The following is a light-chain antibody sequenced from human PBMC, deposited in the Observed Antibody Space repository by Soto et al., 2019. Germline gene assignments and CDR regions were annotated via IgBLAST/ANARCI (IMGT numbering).Light chain of an antibody. CDR2: EVR. Sequence: QAALTQPGCVAGLPRQSSTISCTGISSDVGGYNYVSWYQQHPGKAPKLILYEVRNRPSGVSYLFSGSKSGNPASLTIPGLQVENETDYYGISYPRRIAYLFGTGNRVT. CDR1: SSDVGGYNY. CDR3: ISYPRRIAYL. J-gene: IGLJ1*01. V-gene: IGLV2-14*01.